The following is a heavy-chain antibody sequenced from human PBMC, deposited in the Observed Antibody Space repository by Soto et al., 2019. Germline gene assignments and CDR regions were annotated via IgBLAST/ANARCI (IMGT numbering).Heavy chain of an antibody. D-gene: IGHD2-15*01. Sequence: ESGGGLVQPGGSLRLSCAASGFTFSSYEMNWVRQAPGKGLEWVSYISSSGSTIYYADSVKGRFTISRDNAKNSLYLQMNSLRAEDTAVYYCARGLLLLAFRTRFDPWGQGTLVTVSS. CDR3: ARGLLLLAFRTRFDP. J-gene: IGHJ5*02. CDR1: GFTFSSYE. CDR2: ISSSGSTI. V-gene: IGHV3-48*03.